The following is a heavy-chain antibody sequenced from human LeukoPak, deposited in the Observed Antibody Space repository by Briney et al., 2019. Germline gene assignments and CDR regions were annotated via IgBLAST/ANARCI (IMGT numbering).Heavy chain of an antibody. CDR3: ARFRFSGYDFPGY. J-gene: IGHJ4*02. D-gene: IGHD5-12*01. CDR2: ICPYNDNT. V-gene: IGHV1-18*01. CDR1: GYTFTSYG. Sequence: GASVKVSCKASGYTFTSYGISWVRQAPGQGLEWMGWICPYNDNTNYAQKFQGRVTMTTDTSANTAYMELRSLRSDDTAVYYCARFRFSGYDFPGYWGQGTLVTVSS.